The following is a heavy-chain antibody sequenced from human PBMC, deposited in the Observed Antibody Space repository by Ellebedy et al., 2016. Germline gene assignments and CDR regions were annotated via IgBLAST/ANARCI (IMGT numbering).Heavy chain of an antibody. CDR3: AKDMPPRRDGYNENYFDY. J-gene: IGHJ4*02. Sequence: SLKISXATSGFRFDDYAMHWVRQAPGKGLEWVSGISWNSGRIGNADSAKGRFTISRDNAKNSLYLQMNSLRAEDTALYYCAKDMPPRRDGYNENYFDYWGQGTLVTVSS. V-gene: IGHV3-9*01. CDR2: ISWNSGRI. D-gene: IGHD5-24*01. CDR1: GFRFDDYA.